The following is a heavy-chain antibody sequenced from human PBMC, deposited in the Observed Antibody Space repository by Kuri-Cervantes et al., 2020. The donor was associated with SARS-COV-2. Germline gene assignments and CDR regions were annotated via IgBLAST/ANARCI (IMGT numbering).Heavy chain of an antibody. D-gene: IGHD3-3*01. CDR2: TYHSGST. J-gene: IGHJ3*02. Sequence: GSLRLSCAVSGYSISSGYYWGWIRQPPGKGLEWIGSTYHSGSTYYNPSLKSRVTISVDTSKNQFSLKLSSVTAADTAVYYCARPNYDFWSGYPPHDAFDIWGQGTMVTVSS. CDR1: GYSISSGYY. CDR3: ARPNYDFWSGYPPHDAFDI. V-gene: IGHV4-38-2*01.